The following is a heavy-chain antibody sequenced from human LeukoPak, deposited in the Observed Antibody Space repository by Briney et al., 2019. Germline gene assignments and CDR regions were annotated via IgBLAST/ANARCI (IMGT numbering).Heavy chain of an antibody. J-gene: IGHJ4*02. V-gene: IGHV3-7*01. CDR2: ITPDGSQK. Sequence: GGSLRLSCAASGFTFSSYWMSWVRQAPGKGLEWVANITPDGSQKYYVDSVRGRFTISRDNGKNSLYLQMNSLRAVDTAVYYCADPDSGWGQGTLVTVSS. D-gene: IGHD6-19*01. CDR3: ADPDSG. CDR1: GFTFSSYW.